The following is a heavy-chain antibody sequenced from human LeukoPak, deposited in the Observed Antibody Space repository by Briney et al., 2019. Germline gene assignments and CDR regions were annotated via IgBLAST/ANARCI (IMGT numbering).Heavy chain of an antibody. D-gene: IGHD3-3*01. CDR2: ISISGSTI. Sequence: VGTLRLSCAASGFTFSDYYMSWIRQAPGKGLEWVSYISISGSTIYYADSVRGRFTISRENAKNLLYLQMNSLRAEDTAVYYCARGNANDFWSGYYTYFDYWGQGTLVTVSS. CDR1: GFTFSDYY. V-gene: IGHV3-11*01. J-gene: IGHJ4*02. CDR3: ARGNANDFWSGYYTYFDY.